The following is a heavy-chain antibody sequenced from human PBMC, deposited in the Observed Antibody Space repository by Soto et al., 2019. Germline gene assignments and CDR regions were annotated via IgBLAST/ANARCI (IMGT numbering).Heavy chain of an antibody. Sequence: QVQLVQSGAEVKKPGASVKVSCKASGYTFTSYGISWVRQAPGQGHEWMGWISAYNGNTNYAQKLQGRVTMTTDTSTSTAYMELRSLRSDDTAVYYCARDARELNWNYRSYYYYYGMDVWGQGTTVTVSS. V-gene: IGHV1-18*01. CDR3: ARDARELNWNYRSYYYYYGMDV. D-gene: IGHD1-7*01. J-gene: IGHJ6*02. CDR1: GYTFTSYG. CDR2: ISAYNGNT.